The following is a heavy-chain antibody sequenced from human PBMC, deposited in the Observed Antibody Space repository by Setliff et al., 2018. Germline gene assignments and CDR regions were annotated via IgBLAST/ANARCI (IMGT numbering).Heavy chain of an antibody. V-gene: IGHV1-2*06. J-gene: IGHJ4*02. D-gene: IGHD3-9*01. CDR1: GYSFTKYF. CDR3: VRQDILTGYYAFDY. Sequence: GASVKVSCKTSGYSFTKYFLHWVRQALGQGLEWMGRVFTATDDTQFRPEFQGRVSVTRDTFMSTTYIELSGLRSDDTAVYYCVRQDILTGYYAFDYWGQGTLVTVSS. CDR2: VFTATDDT.